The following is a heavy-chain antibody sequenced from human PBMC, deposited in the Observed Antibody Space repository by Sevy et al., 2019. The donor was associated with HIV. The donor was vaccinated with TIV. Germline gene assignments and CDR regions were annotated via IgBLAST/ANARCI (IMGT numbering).Heavy chain of an antibody. Sequence: GGSLRLSCAASGITFNNAWMSRVRQAPGKGLEWVGRIKGKVDDGTTDYAAPVKGRFTISKDDSKNTLYLQMNSLKTEDTAVYYCTTEALDGDYGDYYVYGMDVWGQGTTVTVSS. D-gene: IGHD4-17*01. CDR3: TTEALDGDYGDYYVYGMDV. J-gene: IGHJ6*02. CDR1: GITFNNAW. V-gene: IGHV3-15*01. CDR2: IKGKVDDGTT.